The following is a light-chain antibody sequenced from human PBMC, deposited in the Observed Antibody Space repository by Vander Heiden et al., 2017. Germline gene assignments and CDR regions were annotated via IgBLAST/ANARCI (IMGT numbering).Light chain of an antibody. V-gene: IGKV1-39*01. CDR2: AAA. J-gene: IGKJ1*01. Sequence: DIQMTHSPSSLSASVGAGVTIICRASQSITNSLNWDQQKAGKAPELLISAAARLESGGPSRFSASGSGTDFTLTISSRQPEDFATYYCQQAYTTPSRFAQGT. CDR3: QQAYTTPSR. CDR1: QSITNS.